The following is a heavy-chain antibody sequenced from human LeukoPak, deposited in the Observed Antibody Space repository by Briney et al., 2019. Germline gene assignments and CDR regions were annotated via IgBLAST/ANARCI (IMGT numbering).Heavy chain of an antibody. CDR3: ASKADYYDSSGYES. J-gene: IGHJ5*02. V-gene: IGHV4-59*01. D-gene: IGHD3-22*01. Sequence: PSETLSLTCTVSGGSISSYYWSWIRQPPGKGLEWIGCIYYSGSTIYNPSLKSRVTISVDTSKNQFSLKLSSVTAADTAVYYCASKADYYDSSGYESWGQGTLVTVSS. CDR1: GGSISSYY. CDR2: IYYSGST.